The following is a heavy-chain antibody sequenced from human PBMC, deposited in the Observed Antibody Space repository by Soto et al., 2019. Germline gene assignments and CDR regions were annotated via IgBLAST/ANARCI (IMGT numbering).Heavy chain of an antibody. Sequence: ASVKVSCKASGYTFTSYGISWVRQAPGQGLEWMGWISAYNGNTNYAQKLQGRVTMTTDTSTSTAYMELRSPRSDDTAVYYCARDRGNDFWSGYQYYYYYGMDVWGQGTTVTVSS. CDR1: GYTFTSYG. CDR2: ISAYNGNT. D-gene: IGHD3-3*01. CDR3: ARDRGNDFWSGYQYYYYYGMDV. J-gene: IGHJ6*02. V-gene: IGHV1-18*01.